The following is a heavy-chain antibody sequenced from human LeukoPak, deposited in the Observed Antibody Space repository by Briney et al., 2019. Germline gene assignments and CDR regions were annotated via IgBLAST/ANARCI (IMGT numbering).Heavy chain of an antibody. J-gene: IGHJ4*02. Sequence: PGGSLRLSCAASGFTFSSYAMSWVRQAPGKGLKWVSAIGSSGGSTYYADSVKGRFTISRDNSKNTLYLQMNSLRAEDTAVYYCAKDHDFWSGWGQGTLVTVSS. CDR1: GFTFSSYA. CDR2: IGSSGGST. D-gene: IGHD3-3*01. V-gene: IGHV3-23*01. CDR3: AKDHDFWSG.